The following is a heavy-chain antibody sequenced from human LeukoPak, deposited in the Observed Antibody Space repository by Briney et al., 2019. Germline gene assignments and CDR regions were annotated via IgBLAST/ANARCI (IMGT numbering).Heavy chain of an antibody. D-gene: IGHD2-15*01. V-gene: IGHV3-48*04. Sequence: PGGSLRLSCAASGYPFSNYGMDCVRQTPGRGLEWISYISGRATNKDYADSVRARFTISRDNAENTLYLQMDNLRAEDTAVYYCAREGGGYRLFEFWGQGILVTVPS. CDR2: ISGRATNK. CDR1: GYPFSNYG. CDR3: AREGGGYRLFEF. J-gene: IGHJ4*02.